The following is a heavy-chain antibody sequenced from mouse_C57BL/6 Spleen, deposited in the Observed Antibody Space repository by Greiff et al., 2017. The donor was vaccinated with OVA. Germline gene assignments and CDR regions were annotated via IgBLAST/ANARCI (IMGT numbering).Heavy chain of an antibody. CDR3: TTRRLGQAD. V-gene: IGHV14-4*01. D-gene: IGHD3-3*01. CDR1: GFNIKDDY. Sequence: VQLQQSGAELVRPGASVKLSCTASGFNIKDDYMHWVKQRPEQGLEWIGWIDPENGDTEYASKFQGKATITADTSSNTAYLQLSSLTSEDTAVYYCTTRRLGQADWGQGTLVTVSA. J-gene: IGHJ3*01. CDR2: IDPENGDT.